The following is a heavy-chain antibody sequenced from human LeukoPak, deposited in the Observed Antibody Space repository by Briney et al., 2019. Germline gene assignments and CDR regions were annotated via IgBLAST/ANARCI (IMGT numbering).Heavy chain of an antibody. CDR3: AGVLRGAFDI. CDR1: GFTFSSYG. D-gene: IGHD3-10*01. CDR2: IRYDGNSQ. Sequence: GGSLRLSCAASGFTFSSYGMHWVRLAPGKGLEWVAFIRYDGNSQYYADSVKGRFTVSRDNSKNMVYLQMNSLRGDDTAVYYCAGVLRGAFDIWGQGKMVAVSS. V-gene: IGHV3-30*02. J-gene: IGHJ3*02.